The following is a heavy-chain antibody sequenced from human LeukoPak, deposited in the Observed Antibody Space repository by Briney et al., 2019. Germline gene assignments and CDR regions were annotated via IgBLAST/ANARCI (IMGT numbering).Heavy chain of an antibody. CDR2: ISAYNGNT. D-gene: IGHD3-10*01. CDR3: ARIGSLGPYYYYYGMDV. Sequence: ASVKVSCKASGYTFTSYGISWVRQAPGQGLEWMGWISAYNGNTNYAQKLQGRVTMTTDTSTSTAYMELRSLRSDDTAVYYCARIGSLGPYYYYYGMDVWGQGTMVTVSS. CDR1: GYTFTSYG. V-gene: IGHV1-18*01. J-gene: IGHJ6*02.